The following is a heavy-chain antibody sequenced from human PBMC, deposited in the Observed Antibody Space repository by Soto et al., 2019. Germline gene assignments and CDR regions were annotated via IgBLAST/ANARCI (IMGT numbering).Heavy chain of an antibody. CDR2: IIPILGSA. CDR1: GGTFSSYA. J-gene: IGHJ3*02. Sequence: QVQLVQSGAEVKKPGSSVKVSCKASGGTFSSYAISWVRQAPGQGLEWMGGIIPILGSAKYAQKFQDGVTITADETTSTTYKELSILRSEDAAVYYCASRERVDAIDIWGQGTMVTVSS. D-gene: IGHD1-26*01. CDR3: ASRERVDAIDI. V-gene: IGHV1-69*01.